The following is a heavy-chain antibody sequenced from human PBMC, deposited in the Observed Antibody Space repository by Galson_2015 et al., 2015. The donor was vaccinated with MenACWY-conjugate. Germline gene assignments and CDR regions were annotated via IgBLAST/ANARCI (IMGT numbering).Heavy chain of an antibody. CDR1: GFTFSTFG. V-gene: IGHV3-23*01. J-gene: IGHJ3*02. CDR3: AKASFGVTIGEVFAFDT. Sequence: SLRLSCAASGFTFSTFGLSWVRQAPGKGLEWVSAISTSGGRTYYADSVKGRFPISRDNSENTLYLQMNSLRAEDTAVYYCAKASFGVTIGEVFAFDTWGQGTMIIVSS. CDR2: ISTSGGRT. D-gene: IGHD3-3*01.